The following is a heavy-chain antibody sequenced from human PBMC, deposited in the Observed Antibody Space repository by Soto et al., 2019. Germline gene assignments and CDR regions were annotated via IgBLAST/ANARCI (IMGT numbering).Heavy chain of an antibody. D-gene: IGHD4-17*01. Sequence: EGQLVESGGGLVQPGGSLRLSCAASGFTFSNFWVHWVRQAPGKGLVWVSRASPDGRSTSYADSVKGRFTISRDNAKNTLYKEMNSLRAEDTAVYYCASHGSGDYFWFDPWGQGTLVTVSS. CDR2: ASPDGRST. CDR1: GFTFSNFW. CDR3: ASHGSGDYFWFDP. V-gene: IGHV3-74*01. J-gene: IGHJ5*02.